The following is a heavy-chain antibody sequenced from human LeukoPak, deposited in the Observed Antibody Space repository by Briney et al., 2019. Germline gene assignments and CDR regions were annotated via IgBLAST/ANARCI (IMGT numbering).Heavy chain of an antibody. J-gene: IGHJ6*02. D-gene: IGHD1-26*01. CDR3: ARELSGSYHYYYYGMDV. CDR2: INPSGGST. Sequence: GASVKVSCKASGYTFTSYYMHWVRQAPGQGLEWMGIINPSGGSTSYAQKFQGRVTMTRNTSISTAYMELSSLRSEDTAVYYCARELSGSYHYYYYGMDVWGQGTTVTVSS. V-gene: IGHV1-46*01. CDR1: GYTFTSYY.